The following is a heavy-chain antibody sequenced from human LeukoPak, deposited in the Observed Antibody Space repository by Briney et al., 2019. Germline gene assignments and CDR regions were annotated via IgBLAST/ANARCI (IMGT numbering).Heavy chain of an antibody. V-gene: IGHV4-59*01. D-gene: IGHD5-24*01. CDR1: GGSISSYY. CDR3: ASRDGYISAIDY. CDR2: IYYSGST. J-gene: IGHJ4*02. Sequence: PSETLSLTCTVSGGSISSYYWSWIRQPPGKGLEWIGYIYYSGSTNYNPSLKSGVTISVDTSKNQFSLKLSSVTAADTAVYYCASRDGYISAIDYWGQRTLVTVSS.